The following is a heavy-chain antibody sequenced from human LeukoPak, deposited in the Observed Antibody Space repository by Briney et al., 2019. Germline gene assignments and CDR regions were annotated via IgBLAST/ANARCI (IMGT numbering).Heavy chain of an antibody. V-gene: IGHV3-30-3*01. Sequence: PGGSLRLSCAASGFTFSSYAMHWVRQAPGKGLEWVAVISYDGSNKYYADSVKGRFTISRDNSKNTLYLQMNSLRAEDTAVYYCARVSNPPWPFLDYWGQGTLVTVSS. CDR2: ISYDGSNK. J-gene: IGHJ4*02. D-gene: IGHD2-21*01. CDR1: GFTFSSYA. CDR3: ARVSNPPWPFLDY.